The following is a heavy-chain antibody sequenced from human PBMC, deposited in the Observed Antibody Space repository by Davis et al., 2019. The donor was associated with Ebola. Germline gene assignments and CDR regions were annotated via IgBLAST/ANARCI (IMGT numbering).Heavy chain of an antibody. CDR1: GGSISSGGYY. CDR2: INHSGST. V-gene: IGHV4-39*07. J-gene: IGHJ6*02. CDR3: AREVGYYGSGSPSGAYYYYYGMDV. Sequence: SETLSLTCTVSGGSISSGGYYWSWIRQHPGKGLEWIGEINHSGSTNYNPSLKSRVTISVDTSKNQFSLKLSSVTAADTAVYYCAREVGYYGSGSPSGAYYYYYGMDVWGQGTTVTVSS. D-gene: IGHD3-10*01.